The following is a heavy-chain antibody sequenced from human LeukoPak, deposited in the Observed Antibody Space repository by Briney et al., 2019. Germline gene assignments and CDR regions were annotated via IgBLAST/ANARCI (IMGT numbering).Heavy chain of an antibody. Sequence: SETLSLTCTVSGGSISSHYWSWIRQPPGKGLEWIGYIYYSGSTNYNPSLKSRVTMSVDTSKNQFSLKLSSVTPADTAVYYCARDGYGPTDYWGKGSLVTVSS. CDR3: ARDGYGPTDY. CDR1: GGSISSHY. V-gene: IGHV4-59*11. J-gene: IGHJ4*02. D-gene: IGHD5-18*01. CDR2: IYYSGST.